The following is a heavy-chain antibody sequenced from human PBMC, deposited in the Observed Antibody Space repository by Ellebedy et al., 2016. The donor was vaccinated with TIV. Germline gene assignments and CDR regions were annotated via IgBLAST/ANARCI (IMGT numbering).Heavy chain of an antibody. Sequence: GESLKISCAASGFTFSSYWMSWVRQAPGKGLEWVANIKQDGSEKYYVDSVKGRFTISRDNAKNSLCLQMNSLRAEDTAVYYCARDQGVSNWFNPWGQGTLVTVSS. V-gene: IGHV3-7*01. CDR3: ARDQGVSNWFNP. J-gene: IGHJ5*02. CDR1: GFTFSSYW. D-gene: IGHD5/OR15-5a*01. CDR2: IKQDGSEK.